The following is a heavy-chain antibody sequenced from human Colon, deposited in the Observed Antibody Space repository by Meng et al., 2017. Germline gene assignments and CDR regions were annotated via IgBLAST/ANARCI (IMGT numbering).Heavy chain of an antibody. J-gene: IGHJ4*02. D-gene: IGHD1-26*01. V-gene: IGHV3-7*01. CDR1: GFSFSSNF. Sequence: GESLKISCAGSGFSFSSNFMSWVRQAPGKGLEWVASIKHDGSEEGYGDSVKGRFTISRDNTKNSLYLQMNSLRAEDTAVYYCAKNRVGHDFWGQGMLVTVSS. CDR3: AKNRVGHDF. CDR2: IKHDGSEE.